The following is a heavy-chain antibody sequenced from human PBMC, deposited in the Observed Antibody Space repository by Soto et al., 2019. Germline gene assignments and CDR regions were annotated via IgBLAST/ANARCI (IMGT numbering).Heavy chain of an antibody. D-gene: IGHD2-15*01. J-gene: IGHJ1*01. V-gene: IGHV3-53*01. CDR2: IYSGGST. CDR3: ARDLVARGYPEYFQH. CDR1: GFTVSSNY. Sequence: EVQLVESGGGLIQPGGSLRLSCAASGFTVSSNYMSWVRQAPGKGLEWVSVIYSGGSTYYADSVKGRCTISRDNSKNTLYIQMNSLSAEYPGVYYCARDLVARGYPEYFQHWGQGTLVTVSS.